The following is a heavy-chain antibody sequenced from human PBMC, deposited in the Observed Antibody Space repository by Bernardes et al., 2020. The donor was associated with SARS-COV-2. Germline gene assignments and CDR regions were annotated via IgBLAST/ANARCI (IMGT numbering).Heavy chain of an antibody. J-gene: IGHJ4*02. CDR1: GGSISSSSYY. CDR2: IYYSGST. Sequence: SETLSLTCTVSGGSISSSSYYWGWLLQPPGKGLEWIGSIYYSGSTYYNPSLKSRVTISVDTSKNQFSLKLSSVTAADTAVYYCARPGVGAAYSSGWYFFDYWGQGTLVTVSS. CDR3: ARPGVGAAYSSGWYFFDY. D-gene: IGHD6-19*01. V-gene: IGHV4-39*01.